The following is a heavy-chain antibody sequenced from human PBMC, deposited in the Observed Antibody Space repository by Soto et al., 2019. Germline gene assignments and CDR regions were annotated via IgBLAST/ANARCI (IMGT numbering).Heavy chain of an antibody. CDR2: MNPNSGNT. CDR1: GYTFTSYD. D-gene: IGHD3-3*01. J-gene: IGHJ6*03. Sequence: GASVKVSCKASGYTFTSYDINWVRQATGQGLEWMGWMNPNSGNTGYAQKFQGRVTMTRNTSISTAYMELSSLRSEDTAVYYCARGNLNEGITIFGVVIIPVFYMDVWGKGTTVTVSS. V-gene: IGHV1-8*01. CDR3: ARGNLNEGITIFGVVIIPVFYMDV.